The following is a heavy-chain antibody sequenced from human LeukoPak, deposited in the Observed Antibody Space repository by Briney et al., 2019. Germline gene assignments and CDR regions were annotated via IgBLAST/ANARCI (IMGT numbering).Heavy chain of an antibody. Sequence: ASVKVSCKASGGTFSSYAISWVRQAPGQGLEWMGGIIPIFGTANYAQKFQGRVPITSDESTSTAYMELRSLRSEDTAVYYCARGLIDGFGELFRFDPWGQGTLVTVSS. V-gene: IGHV1-69*13. CDR3: ARGLIDGFGELFRFDP. CDR1: GGTFSSYA. J-gene: IGHJ5*02. D-gene: IGHD3-10*01. CDR2: IIPIFGTA.